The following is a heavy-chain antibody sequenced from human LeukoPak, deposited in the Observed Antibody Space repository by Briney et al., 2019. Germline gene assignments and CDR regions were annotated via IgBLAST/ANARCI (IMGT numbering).Heavy chain of an antibody. CDR1: GFTSIAYA. CDR3: ARGRESFDY. CDR2: ISGGGVTT. Sequence: GGSLRLSCVGSGFTSIAYALTWARQAPGKGLEWVSGISGGGVTTYYADSVKGRFTNSRDNAKNSLYLQMNSLRAEDTAVYYCARGRESFDYWGQGTLVTVSS. V-gene: IGHV3-11*01. J-gene: IGHJ4*02.